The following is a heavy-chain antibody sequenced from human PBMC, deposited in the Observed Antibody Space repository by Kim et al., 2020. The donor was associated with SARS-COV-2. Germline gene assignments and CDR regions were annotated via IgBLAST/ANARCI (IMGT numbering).Heavy chain of an antibody. J-gene: IGHJ4*02. CDR1: GHFFTRDS. CDR2: IDCGNGNT. D-gene: IGHD3-16*01. CDR3: LGGFYFAY. V-gene: IGHV1-3*01. Sequence: ASVKVSCKTSGHFFTRDSIHWVRQAPGQGLEWMGGIDCGNGNTIYSQKFQGRVTFTTDTSASTAYMELSFLRSEDSAVYYCLGGFYFAYCGQGTLVPV.